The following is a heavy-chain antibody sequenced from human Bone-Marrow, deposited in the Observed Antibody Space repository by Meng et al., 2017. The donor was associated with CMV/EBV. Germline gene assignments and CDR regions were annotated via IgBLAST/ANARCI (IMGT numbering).Heavy chain of an antibody. J-gene: IGHJ3*02. D-gene: IGHD1-26*01. CDR2: IYSGGST. CDR3: ARARETIYDAFDI. Sequence: GGSLRLSCAASGFTVSSNYMSWVRQAPGKGLEWVSVIYSGGSTYYADSVKGRFTISRDNSKNTLYLQMNSLRAEDTAVYYCARARETIYDAFDIWGQGTIVTVSS. CDR1: GFTVSSNY. V-gene: IGHV3-66*02.